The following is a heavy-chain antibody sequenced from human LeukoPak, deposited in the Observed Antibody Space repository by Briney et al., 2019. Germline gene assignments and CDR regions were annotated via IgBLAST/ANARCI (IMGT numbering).Heavy chain of an antibody. D-gene: IGHD5-18*01. CDR3: ARCGYSYGYADY. J-gene: IGHJ4*02. V-gene: IGHV1-69*13. CDR2: IIPIFGTA. Sequence: ASVKVSCKASGGTFSSYAISWVRQAPGQELEWMGGIIPIFGTANYAQKFQGRVTITADESTSTAYMELSSLRSEDTAVYYCARCGYSYGYADYWGQGTLVTVSS. CDR1: GGTFSSYA.